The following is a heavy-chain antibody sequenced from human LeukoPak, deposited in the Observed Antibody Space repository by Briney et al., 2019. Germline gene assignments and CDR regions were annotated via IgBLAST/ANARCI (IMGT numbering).Heavy chain of an antibody. CDR3: ARDKGAGGLTCGAVIVKNGMDV. Sequence: PGRSLRLSCAASGFTFTNYAMYWVRQAPGKGLEWVAVISCDGTNKYYADSVKGRFTISRDNSKNTLYLEMSSLGPEDTAVYYCARDKGAGGLTCGAVIVKNGMDVWGQGTTVTVSS. CDR1: GFTFTNYA. CDR2: ISCDGTNK. J-gene: IGHJ6*02. V-gene: IGHV3-30*04. D-gene: IGHD3-16*02.